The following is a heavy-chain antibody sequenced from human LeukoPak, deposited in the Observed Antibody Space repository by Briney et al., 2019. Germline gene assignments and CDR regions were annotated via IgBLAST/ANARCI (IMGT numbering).Heavy chain of an antibody. CDR1: GYTLTELS. CDR3: ATMYYYGSGSYYRAGFDY. V-gene: IGHV1-24*01. J-gene: IGHJ4*02. Sequence: ASVKVSCKVSGYTLTELSMHWVRQAPGKGLEWMGGFDPEDGETIYAQKFQGRVTMTEDTSTDTAYMELSSLRSEDTAVYYCATMYYYGSGSYYRAGFDYWGQGTLVTVSS. D-gene: IGHD3-10*01. CDR2: FDPEDGET.